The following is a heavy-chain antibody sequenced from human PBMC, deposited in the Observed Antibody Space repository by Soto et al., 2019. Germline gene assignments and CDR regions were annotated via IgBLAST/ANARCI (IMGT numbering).Heavy chain of an antibody. J-gene: IGHJ6*02. V-gene: IGHV4-34*02. CDR2: ISHDGGT. CDR1: GGSFDDFY. D-gene: IGHD3-10*01. CDR3: ARGQLVWYGDLTPYYRDMDV. Sequence: QVHLQQWGAGLLRPSETLSLTCAFYGGSFDDFYWSWVRQSPGKGLEWIGEISHDGGTNYSPSLASRISISADTSKNQFSLHLKSVTAADTGLYYCARGQLVWYGDLTPYYRDMDVWGQGTTVTVSS.